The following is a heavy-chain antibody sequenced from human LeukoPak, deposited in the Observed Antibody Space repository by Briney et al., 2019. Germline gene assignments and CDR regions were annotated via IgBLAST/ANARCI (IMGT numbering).Heavy chain of an antibody. Sequence: SGGSLRLSCAASGFTFSSYAIHWVRQAPGKGLEWVAVVSDDGSNKYYADSVKGRFTVSRDNSKNTLYLQMNSLRPEDTAVYYCARARIAVAVSFDYWGQGTLVTVSS. CDR1: GFTFSSYA. D-gene: IGHD6-19*01. CDR3: ARARIAVAVSFDY. J-gene: IGHJ4*02. V-gene: IGHV3-30-3*01. CDR2: VSDDGSNK.